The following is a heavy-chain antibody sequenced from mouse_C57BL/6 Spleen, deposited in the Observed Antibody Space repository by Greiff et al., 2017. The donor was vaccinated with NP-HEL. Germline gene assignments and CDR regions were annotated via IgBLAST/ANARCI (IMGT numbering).Heavy chain of an antibody. J-gene: IGHJ3*01. CDR2: IYPRSGNT. Sequence: VQLQQSGAELARPGASVKLSCKASGYTFTSYGISWVKQRTGQGLEWIGEIYPRSGNTYYNEKFKGKATLTADKSSSTAYMELRSLTSEDSAVYFCARGKRDGLFAYWGQGTLVTVSA. V-gene: IGHV1-81*01. D-gene: IGHD2-3*01. CDR1: GYTFTSYG. CDR3: ARGKRDGLFAY.